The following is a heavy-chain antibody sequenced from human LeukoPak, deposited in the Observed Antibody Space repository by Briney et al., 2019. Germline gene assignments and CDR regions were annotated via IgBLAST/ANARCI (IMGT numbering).Heavy chain of an antibody. CDR3: AKDTTARYYYFDY. J-gene: IGHJ4*02. D-gene: IGHD1-26*01. CDR1: GFTFSGYA. Sequence: AGGSLRLSCAASGFTFSGYAMSWVRQAPGKGLEWVSAISGSGGSTYYADSVKGRFTISRDNSKNTLYLQMNSLRAEDTAVYYCAKDTTARYYYFDYWGQGTLVTVSS. CDR2: ISGSGGST. V-gene: IGHV3-23*01.